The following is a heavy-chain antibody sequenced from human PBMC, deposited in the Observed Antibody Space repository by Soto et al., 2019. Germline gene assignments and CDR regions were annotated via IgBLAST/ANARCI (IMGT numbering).Heavy chain of an antibody. V-gene: IGHV3-23*01. D-gene: IGHD1-26*01. Sequence: GSLRLSCVVSGFTFSSSAMNWVRQAPGKGLEWVSTISGSGVSKYYADSVKGRFTISRDNSNNTVSLQMNSLRAEDAAVYYCAKDRSPGATTWNVYWGQGTLVTVSS. CDR1: GFTFSSSA. CDR3: AKDRSPGATTWNVY. CDR2: ISGSGVSK. J-gene: IGHJ4*02.